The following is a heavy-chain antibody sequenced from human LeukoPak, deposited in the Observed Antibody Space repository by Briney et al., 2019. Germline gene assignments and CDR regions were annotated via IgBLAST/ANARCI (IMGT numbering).Heavy chain of an antibody. CDR1: GFTFSSYS. J-gene: IGHJ4*02. V-gene: IGHV3-21*04. Sequence: PGGSLRLSCAASGFTFSSYSMNWVRQAPGKGLEWVSSISISGYIYYADSVKGRFTISRDNSKNTLYLQMNSLRAEDTAVYYCAKRRGYSSGPEDYWGQGTLVTVSS. CDR3: AKRRGYSSGPEDY. CDR2: ISISGYI. D-gene: IGHD6-19*01.